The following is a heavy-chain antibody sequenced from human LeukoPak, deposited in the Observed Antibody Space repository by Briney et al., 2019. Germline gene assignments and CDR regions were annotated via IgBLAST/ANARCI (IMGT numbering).Heavy chain of an antibody. V-gene: IGHV3-23*01. J-gene: IGHJ4*02. D-gene: IGHD3-10*01. CDR1: GFTVSAYA. CDR3: AARKVRGVWFYLDY. Sequence: GGSLRLSCAASGFTVSAYAMAWVRQAPGKGLEWVSTIYDDNTYYADSVKGRFAISTDNSKNTLYLQMNSLRVEDTAVYFCAARKVRGVWFYLDYWSQGTLVTVSS. CDR2: IYDDNT.